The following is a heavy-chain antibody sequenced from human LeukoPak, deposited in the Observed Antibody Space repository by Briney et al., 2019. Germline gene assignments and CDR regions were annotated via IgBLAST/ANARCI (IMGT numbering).Heavy chain of an antibody. D-gene: IGHD3-16*01. CDR3: ASGRQLGY. CDR1: GFTFSSDW. CDR2: IKQDGSEK. V-gene: IGHV3-7*03. Sequence: PGGSLRLSCAASGFTFSSDWMSWVRQAPGKGLEWVANIKQDGSEKYYVDFVKGRFTISRDNAKNSLYLQMNSPRAEDTALYYCASGRQLGYWGQGTLVTVSS. J-gene: IGHJ4*02.